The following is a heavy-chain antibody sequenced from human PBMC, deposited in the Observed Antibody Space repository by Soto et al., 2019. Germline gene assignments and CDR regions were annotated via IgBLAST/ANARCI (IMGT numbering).Heavy chain of an antibody. CDR2: VSGSGEST. V-gene: IGHV3-23*01. J-gene: IGHJ4*02. Sequence: EVQVLESGGGLVQPGGSLRLSCAASGFMFSSYAMSWVRQAPGKGLEWVSTVSGSGESTDYTDSVQGRFTISRDNYKNTVYLQMNSPRVEDTAVYYCAKDAGIPPYYFDFWGQGTLVTVSS. CDR3: AKDAGIPPYYFDF. CDR1: GFMFSSYA. D-gene: IGHD2-2*01.